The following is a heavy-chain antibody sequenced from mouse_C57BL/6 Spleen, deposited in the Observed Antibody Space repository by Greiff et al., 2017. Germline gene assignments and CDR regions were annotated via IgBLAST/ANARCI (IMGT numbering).Heavy chain of an antibody. J-gene: IGHJ1*03. V-gene: IGHV5-9-1*02. CDR2: ISSGGDYI. CDR3: TRDPRPDDESCDCYCDV. CDR1: GFTFSSYA. Sequence: DVMLVESGEGLVKPGGSLKLSCAASGFTFSSYAMSWVRQTPGKRLEWVAYISSGGDYIYYADTVKGRFTMSRDNARNTLYMQMSSLKAENTAMYYCTRDPRPDDESCDCYCDVWGTGTTVTVSS.